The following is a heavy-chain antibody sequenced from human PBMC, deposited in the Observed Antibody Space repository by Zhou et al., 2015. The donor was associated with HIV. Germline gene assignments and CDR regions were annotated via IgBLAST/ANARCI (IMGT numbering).Heavy chain of an antibody. CDR1: GGTFSSDG. D-gene: IGHD2-21*02. CDR3: ARDKAYCGGDCYPNWFDP. V-gene: IGHV1-69*01. J-gene: IGHJ5*02. CDR2: IIPIFGTA. Sequence: QVQLVQSGAEVKKPGSSVKVSCQASGGTFSSDGISWVRQAPGQGLEWMGGIIPIFGTANYAQKFQGRVTITADESTSTAYMELSSLRSEDTAVYYCARDKAYCGGDCYPNWFDPWGQGTLVTVSS.